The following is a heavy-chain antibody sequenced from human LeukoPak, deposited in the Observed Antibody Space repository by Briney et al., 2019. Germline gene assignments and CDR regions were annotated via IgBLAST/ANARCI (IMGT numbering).Heavy chain of an antibody. CDR3: AKAPYGGNGGGWFDP. V-gene: IGHV3-9*01. J-gene: IGHJ5*02. CDR1: GFTFDDFA. D-gene: IGHD4-23*01. Sequence: PGGSPRLSCTTSGFTFDDFAMHWVRQAPGKGLEWVSSISWNSGDIDYADSVKGRFTISRDSAKKSLYLQMNSLRAEDTALYYCAKAPYGGNGGGWFDPWGQGILVTVSS. CDR2: ISWNSGDI.